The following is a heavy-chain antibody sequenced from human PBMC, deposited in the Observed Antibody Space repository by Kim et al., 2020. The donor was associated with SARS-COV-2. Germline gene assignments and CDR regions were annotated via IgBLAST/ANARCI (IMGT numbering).Heavy chain of an antibody. Sequence: ASVKVSCKASGYTFTSYAMHWVRQAPAQRLEWMGWINAGNGNTKYSQKFQGRVTITRDTSASTAYMELSSLRSEDTAVYYCATISSSRNIPFDYWGQGTLVTVSS. CDR1: GYTFTSYA. CDR2: INAGNGNT. V-gene: IGHV1-3*01. J-gene: IGHJ4*02. CDR3: ATISSSRNIPFDY. D-gene: IGHD6-13*01.